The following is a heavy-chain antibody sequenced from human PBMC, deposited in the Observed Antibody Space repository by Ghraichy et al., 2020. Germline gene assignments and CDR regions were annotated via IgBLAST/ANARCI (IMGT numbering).Heavy chain of an antibody. J-gene: IGHJ6*02. CDR3: AAERPYCSSTSCYLTNGGMDV. V-gene: IGHV1-58*01. Sequence: SVKVSCKASGFTFTSSAVQWVRQARGQRLEWIGWIVVGSGNTNYAQKFQERVTITRDMSTSTAYMELSSLRSEDTAVYYCAAERPYCSSTSCYLTNGGMDVWGQGTTVTVSS. CDR2: IVVGSGNT. CDR1: GFTFTSSA. D-gene: IGHD2-2*01.